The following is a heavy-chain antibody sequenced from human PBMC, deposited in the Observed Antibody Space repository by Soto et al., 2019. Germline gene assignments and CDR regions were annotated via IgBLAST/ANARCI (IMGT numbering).Heavy chain of an antibody. D-gene: IGHD5-18*01. V-gene: IGHV1-69*12. CDR2: IIPMFGTA. J-gene: IGHJ4*02. CDR3: ASGIQLWLRRINNGYSG. CDR1: GGTFSTYA. Sequence: QVQLVQSGAEVKKPESSVKVSCKAPGGTFSTYAISWARQAPGQGLEWMGGIIPMFGTANYAQRFQDGVTITADESTNTVYMELSSLRSEDTAVYFCASGIQLWLRRINNGYSGWGQGTLVTVSS.